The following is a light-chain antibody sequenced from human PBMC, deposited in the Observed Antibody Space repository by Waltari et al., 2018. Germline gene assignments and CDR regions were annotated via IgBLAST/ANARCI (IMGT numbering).Light chain of an antibody. CDR1: QSVFYRPDNKNY. CDR3: QQYYSAPFN. Sequence: DIVMTQSPDSLAVSLGDRATINCKSRQSVFYRPDNKNYLAWYQQKPGQPPKLLIYWASTRESGVPDRFSGSGSETDFTLTISSLQAEDVAVYYCQQYYSAPFNFGQGTKLEIK. CDR2: WAS. J-gene: IGKJ2*01. V-gene: IGKV4-1*01.